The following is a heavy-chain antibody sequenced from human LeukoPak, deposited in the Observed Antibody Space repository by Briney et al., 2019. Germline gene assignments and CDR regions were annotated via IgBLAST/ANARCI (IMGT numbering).Heavy chain of an antibody. CDR3: ATLGTIYSSSWH. CDR2: IRYDGSNK. V-gene: IGHV3-30*02. Sequence: GGSLRLSCAASGFTFSSYGMHWVRQAPGKGLEWVAFIRYDGSNKYYADSVKGRFTISRDNSKNTLYLQMNSLRAEDTAVYYCATLGTIYSSSWHWGQGTLVTVSS. D-gene: IGHD6-13*01. J-gene: IGHJ1*01. CDR1: GFTFSSYG.